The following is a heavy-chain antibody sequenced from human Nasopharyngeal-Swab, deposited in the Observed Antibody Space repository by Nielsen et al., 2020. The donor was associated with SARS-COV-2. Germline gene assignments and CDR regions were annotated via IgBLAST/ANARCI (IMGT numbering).Heavy chain of an antibody. D-gene: IGHD3-22*01. CDR1: GFSFSRHN. CDR2: IRRSGSTRSL. CDR3: ARDMTMIVVVNAFDI. Sequence: GGSLRLSCVGSGFSFSRHNMNWVRQAPGKGLEWVSTIRRSGSTRSLYYADSGKGRFTISRDDAKNSVYLQMNSLRAEDTAVYYCARDMTMIVVVNAFDIWGQGTMVTVSS. V-gene: IGHV3-21*01. J-gene: IGHJ3*02.